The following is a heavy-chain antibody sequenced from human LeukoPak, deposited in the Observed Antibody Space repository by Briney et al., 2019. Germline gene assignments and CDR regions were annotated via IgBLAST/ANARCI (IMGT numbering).Heavy chain of an antibody. J-gene: IGHJ4*02. D-gene: IGHD4-23*01. CDR3: ASNSRTFDY. Sequence: GSLRLSCVASGFIFSNYGMHWVRQAPGKGLEWVAFITYDGSNKYYADSMKGRFTISRDNSKNTLYLQMNSLRAEDTAVYYCASNSRTFDYWGRGTLATVSS. V-gene: IGHV3-30*02. CDR2: ITYDGSNK. CDR1: GFIFSNYG.